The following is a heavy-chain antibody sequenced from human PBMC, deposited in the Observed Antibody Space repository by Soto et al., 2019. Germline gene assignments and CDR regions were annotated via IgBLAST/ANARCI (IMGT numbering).Heavy chain of an antibody. D-gene: IGHD3-10*01. J-gene: IGHJ4*02. CDR2: ISWNGASI. CDR3: ANLPLYGSGFDC. Sequence: EVQLVESGGGLVQPGRSLRLSCAASGFTFDDYAIHWVRQAPGRGLEWVAGISWNGASIGYADSVQGRFTISRDNAKNSLHLQMNSLRSDDTALYYCANLPLYGSGFDCWGQGTLVTVSS. V-gene: IGHV3-9*01. CDR1: GFTFDDYA.